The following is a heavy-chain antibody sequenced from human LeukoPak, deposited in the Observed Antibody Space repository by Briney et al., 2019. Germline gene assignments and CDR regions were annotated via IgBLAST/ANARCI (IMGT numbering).Heavy chain of an antibody. D-gene: IGHD3-16*02. CDR3: ARASASFGGVIVPLGY. Sequence: ASVKVSCKASGYTFTSYGISWVRQAPGQGLEWMGWISAYNGNTNYAQKLQGRVTMTTDTSTSTAYMELRSLRSDDTAVYYCARASASFGGVIVPLGYWGQGTLVTVSS. V-gene: IGHV1-18*01. J-gene: IGHJ4*02. CDR2: ISAYNGNT. CDR1: GYTFTSYG.